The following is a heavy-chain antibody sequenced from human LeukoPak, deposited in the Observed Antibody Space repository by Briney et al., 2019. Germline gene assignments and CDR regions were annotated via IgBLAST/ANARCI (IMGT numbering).Heavy chain of an antibody. CDR1: GFTFSGSA. D-gene: IGHD5-12*01. J-gene: IGHJ4*02. CDR2: IRSKANSYAT. CDR3: TIVLKANMVATEVDY. Sequence: QPGGSLRLSCAASGFTFSGSAMHWVRQASGKGLEWVGRIRSKANSYATAYAASVKGRFTISRDDSKNTAYLQMNSLKTEDTAVYYCTIVLKANMVATEVDYWGQGTLVTVSS. V-gene: IGHV3-73*01.